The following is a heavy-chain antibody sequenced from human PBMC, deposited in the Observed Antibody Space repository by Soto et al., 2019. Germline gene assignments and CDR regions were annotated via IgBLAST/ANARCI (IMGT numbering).Heavy chain of an antibody. CDR2: ISWDGGST. J-gene: IGHJ6*02. CDR1: GFTFDDYT. CDR3: AKDIPPKWELPQGYYYYYYGMDV. D-gene: IGHD1-26*01. Sequence: GSLRLSCAASGFTFDDYTMHWVRQAPGKGLEWVSLISWDGGSTYYADSVKGRFTISRDNSKNSLYLQMNSLRTEDTALYYCAKDIPPKWELPQGYYYYYYGMDVWGQGTTVTVSS. V-gene: IGHV3-43*01.